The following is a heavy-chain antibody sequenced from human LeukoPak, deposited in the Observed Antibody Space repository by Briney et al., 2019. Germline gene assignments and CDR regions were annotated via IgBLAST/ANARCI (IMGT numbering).Heavy chain of an antibody. CDR2: INHSGST. V-gene: IGHV4-34*01. D-gene: IGHD2-2*01. J-gene: IGHJ3*02. CDR3: ARVGPSVVVPAASDAFDI. Sequence: SETLSLTCAVYGGSFSGYYWSWIRQPPGKGLEWIGEINHSGSTNYNPSLKSRVTTSVDTSKNQFSLKLSSVTAADTAVYYCARVGPSVVVPAASDAFDIWGQGTMVTVSS. CDR1: GGSFSGYY.